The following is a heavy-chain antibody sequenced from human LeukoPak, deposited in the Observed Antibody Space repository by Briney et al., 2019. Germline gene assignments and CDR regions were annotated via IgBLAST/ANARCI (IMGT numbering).Heavy chain of an antibody. CDR2: IYSGGST. V-gene: IGHV3-66*01. J-gene: IGHJ1*01. D-gene: IGHD3-22*01. CDR1: GFTFSTYA. Sequence: GGSLRLSCAASGFTFSTYAMTWVRQAPGKGLEWVSVIYSGGSTYYADSVKGRFTISRDNSKNTLYLQMNSLRAEDTAVYYCARDTRITMIGWYFQHWGQGTLVTVSS. CDR3: ARDTRITMIGWYFQH.